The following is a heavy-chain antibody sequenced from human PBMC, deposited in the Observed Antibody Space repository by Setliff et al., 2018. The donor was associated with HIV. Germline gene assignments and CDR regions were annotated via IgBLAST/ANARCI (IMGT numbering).Heavy chain of an antibody. D-gene: IGHD7-27*01. CDR2: IKPDGSSI. CDR3: TRDPPTSGWYFDL. CDR1: GFTFSSYW. V-gene: IGHV3-74*01. J-gene: IGHJ2*01. Sequence: GGSLRLSCAASGFTFSSYWMHWVRQTPGKGLVSVSRIKPDGSSITYADSVKGRFTISRDNAKNTVYLQMNSLSAEDAAVYYCTRDPPTSGWYFDLWGRGTLVTVSS.